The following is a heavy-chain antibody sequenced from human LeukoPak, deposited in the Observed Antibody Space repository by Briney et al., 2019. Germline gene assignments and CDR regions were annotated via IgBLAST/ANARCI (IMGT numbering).Heavy chain of an antibody. CDR1: GGSISSGGYS. D-gene: IGHD6-13*01. Sequence: SETLSLTCAVSGGSISSGGYSWSWIRQPPGKGLEWIGYIYHSGSTYYNPSLKSRVTISVDRSKNQFSLKLSSVTAADTAVYYCARVVGAGSSWVVDYWSQGTLVTVSS. CDR3: ARVVGAGSSWVVDY. J-gene: IGHJ4*02. CDR2: IYHSGST. V-gene: IGHV4-30-2*01.